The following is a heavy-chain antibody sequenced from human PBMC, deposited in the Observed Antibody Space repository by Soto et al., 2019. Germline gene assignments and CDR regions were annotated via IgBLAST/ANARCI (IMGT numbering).Heavy chain of an antibody. Sequence: QVQLVQSGAEVKKPGSSVKVSCKASRDTFSKYAFNWVRQAPGQGLEWMGWIIPIFGSRNYAEKFHGRVTITADESTSTAYMELSSLRFEDTAVYYCARGETYLGVWGQGTTVTVSS. V-gene: IGHV1-69*01. D-gene: IGHD3-16*01. CDR2: IIPIFGSR. CDR1: RDTFSKYA. CDR3: ARGETYLGV. J-gene: IGHJ6*02.